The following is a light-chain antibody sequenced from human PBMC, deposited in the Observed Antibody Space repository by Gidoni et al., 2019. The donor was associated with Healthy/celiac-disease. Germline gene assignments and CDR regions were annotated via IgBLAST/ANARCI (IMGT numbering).Light chain of an antibody. J-gene: IGKJ3*01. Sequence: DIQMTQSPSSLSASVGDRVTITCRASQSISSYLNWYQQKPGKAPKRLIYAASSLQRGVPSRFSGSGSGTDFTLTISSLQPEDFATYYCQQSYSTLTFGPGTKVDIK. CDR2: AAS. CDR1: QSISSY. V-gene: IGKV1-39*01. CDR3: QQSYSTLT.